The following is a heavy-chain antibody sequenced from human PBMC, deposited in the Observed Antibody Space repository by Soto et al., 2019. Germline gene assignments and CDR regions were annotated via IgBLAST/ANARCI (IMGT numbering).Heavy chain of an antibody. CDR1: GFTFSSYG. CDR3: AKDVGELLVYYYYGMDV. Sequence: GGSLRLSCAASGFTFSSYGMHWVRQAPGKGLEWVAVISYDGSNKYYADSVKGRFTISRDNSKNTLYLQMNSLRAEDTAVYYCAKDVGELLVYYYYGMDVWGQGTTVTVSS. V-gene: IGHV3-30*18. CDR2: ISYDGSNK. J-gene: IGHJ6*02. D-gene: IGHD3-10*01.